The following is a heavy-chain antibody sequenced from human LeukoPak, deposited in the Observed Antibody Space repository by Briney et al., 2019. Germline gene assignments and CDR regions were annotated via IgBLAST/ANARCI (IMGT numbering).Heavy chain of an antibody. CDR3: AKEGRSLQTY. D-gene: IGHD5-24*01. CDR2: IKEDGTET. V-gene: IGHV3-7*03. Sequence: GGSLRLSCVASGFTFGKYWMSWVRQAPGKGLEWVASIKEDGTETYYVDSVKGRFTISRDNAKNSLYLQMNSLRVEDTAVYYCAKEGRSLQTYWGQGTLVTVSS. J-gene: IGHJ4*02. CDR1: GFTFGKYW.